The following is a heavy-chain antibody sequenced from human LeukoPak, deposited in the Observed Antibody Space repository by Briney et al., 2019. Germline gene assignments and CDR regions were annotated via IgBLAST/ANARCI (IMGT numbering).Heavy chain of an antibody. Sequence: GGSLRLSCAASGFTFSSYWMHWVRHAPGKGLVWVSRIISDGSSTSYADSVKGRFTISRDNAKNTLYLQMNSLRAEDTAVYYCARSYYYDSSAFDYWGQGTLVTVSS. CDR3: ARSYYYDSSAFDY. CDR1: GFTFSSYW. J-gene: IGHJ4*02. CDR2: IISDGSST. V-gene: IGHV3-74*01. D-gene: IGHD3-22*01.